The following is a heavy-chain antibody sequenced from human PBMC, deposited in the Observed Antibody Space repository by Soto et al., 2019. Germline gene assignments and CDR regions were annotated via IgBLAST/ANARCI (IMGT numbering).Heavy chain of an antibody. Sequence: ASVKVSCKVSGYTLTDLSMHWVRQAPGKGLEWMGGFDPEDGETIYAQKFQGRVTMTEDTSTDTAYMELSSLRSEDTAVYYCATDHAPASSSWYFFYAFDIWGQGTMLTVSS. CDR2: FDPEDGET. V-gene: IGHV1-24*01. CDR1: GYTLTDLS. J-gene: IGHJ3*02. D-gene: IGHD6-13*01. CDR3: ATDHAPASSSWYFFYAFDI.